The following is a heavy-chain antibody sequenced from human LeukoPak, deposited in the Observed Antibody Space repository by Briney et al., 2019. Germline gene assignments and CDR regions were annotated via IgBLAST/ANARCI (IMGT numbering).Heavy chain of an antibody. CDR1: GGSISSSSYY. V-gene: IGHV4-39*07. J-gene: IGHJ6*03. CDR2: IYYSGST. CDR3: ARWENYYYYMDV. D-gene: IGHD1-26*01. Sequence: SETLSLTCTVSGGSISSSSYYWGWIRQPPGKGLEWIGSIYYSGSTNYNPSLKSRVTISVDTSKNQFSLKLSSVTAADTAVYYCARWENYYYYMDVWGKGTTVTVSS.